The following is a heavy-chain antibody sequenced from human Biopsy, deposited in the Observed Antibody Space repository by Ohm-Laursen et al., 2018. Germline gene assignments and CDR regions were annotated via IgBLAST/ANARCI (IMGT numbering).Heavy chain of an antibody. D-gene: IGHD2-15*01. CDR2: ITSSSTYI. CDR3: ARAYPPPGRRLVVVAGDFDC. CDR1: GFTFSSHA. Sequence: SLRLSCTASGFTFSSHAMTWVRQAPGKELEWVSYITSSSTYINYVDSVKGRFTISRDNAKNSLYLQMNSLRAEDTAVYYCARAYPPPGRRLVVVAGDFDCWGQGTRVTVSS. V-gene: IGHV3-21*05. J-gene: IGHJ4*02.